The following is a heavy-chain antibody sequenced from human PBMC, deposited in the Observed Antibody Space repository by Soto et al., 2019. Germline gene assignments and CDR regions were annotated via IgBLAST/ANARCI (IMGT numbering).Heavy chain of an antibody. CDR2: IQSGGPT. CDR3: ARADVLRDGGPSYGVPLPV. CDR1: GFTVSSKY. V-gene: IGHV3-66*01. D-gene: IGHD2-15*01. J-gene: IGHJ6*01. Sequence: EVQLVESGGGLVQPGGSLRLSCAASGFTVSSKYMSWVRQAPGKGLEWVSLIQSGGPTYYADSVKGRFTTPRDTSENTVHLQRHTLRAGHTAVYYCARADVLRDGGPSYGVPLPVW.